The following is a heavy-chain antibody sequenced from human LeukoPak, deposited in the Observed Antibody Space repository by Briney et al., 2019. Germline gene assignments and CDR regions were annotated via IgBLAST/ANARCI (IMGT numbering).Heavy chain of an antibody. CDR2: ISRSSSYI. J-gene: IGHJ6*03. Sequence: GGSLSLLCAASGFTFSSYSMKWVRQAPGKGLECVSSISRSSSYIYYADSVKGRFTISRDNAKNSLYLQMNSLRAEDTAVYYCARGPYGSGSYYMDVWGKGTTVTISS. CDR1: GFTFSSYS. D-gene: IGHD3-10*01. V-gene: IGHV3-21*01. CDR3: ARGPYGSGSYYMDV.